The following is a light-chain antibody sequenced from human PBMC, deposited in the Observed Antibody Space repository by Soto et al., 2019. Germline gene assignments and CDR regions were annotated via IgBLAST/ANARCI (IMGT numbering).Light chain of an antibody. CDR1: SSDIGSYNL. J-gene: IGLJ1*01. CDR2: EVN. CDR3: CSFAGSGTGV. V-gene: IGLV2-23*02. Sequence: QSALTQPASVSGSPGQSIAISCTGTSSDIGSYNLVSWYQQHPGKAPKLMIFEVNKRPSGVSNRFSGSKSGNTASLTISGLQTEDEADYYCCSFAGSGTGVFGTGTKVTVL.